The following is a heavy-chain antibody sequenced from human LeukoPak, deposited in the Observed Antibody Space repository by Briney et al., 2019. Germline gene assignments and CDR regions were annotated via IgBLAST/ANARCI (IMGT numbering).Heavy chain of an antibody. CDR1: GVSFSGHF. CDR2: INHSGST. D-gene: IGHD2-15*01. CDR3: ARNTCAGGSCYRHLYQYYMDV. J-gene: IGHJ6*03. Sequence: PSETLSLTCAVDGVSFSGHFWSWIRQPPGKGLEWVGEINHSGSTNYNPSLMTRLTNSVGTPKNQYSLRLSSVTATDTAAYYCARNTCAGGSCYRHLYQYYMDVWGKGTTVTVSS. V-gene: IGHV4-34*01.